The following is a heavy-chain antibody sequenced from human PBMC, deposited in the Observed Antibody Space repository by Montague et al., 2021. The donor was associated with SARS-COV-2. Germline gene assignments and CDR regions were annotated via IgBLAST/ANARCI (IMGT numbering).Heavy chain of an antibody. CDR1: DFTFSSYE. CDR3: ARASSSRHGMDV. V-gene: IGHV3-48*03. D-gene: IGHD6-13*01. J-gene: IGHJ6*02. CDR2: ISSGGRAI. Sequence: SLRLSCAVSDFTFSSYEMNWVRQAPGKGLEWVSYISSGGRAIYYADPVKGRFTLSRDNAKNSLSLQMNSLRAEDTAVYYCARASSSRHGMDVWGHGTTVTVSS.